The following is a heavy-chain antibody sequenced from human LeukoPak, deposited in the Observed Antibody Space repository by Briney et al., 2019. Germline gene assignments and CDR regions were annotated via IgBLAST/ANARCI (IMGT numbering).Heavy chain of an antibody. V-gene: IGHV1-8*03. Sequence: ASVKVSCKASGYTFTSYDINWVRQATGQGLEWMGWMNPNSGNTGYAQRFQGRVTITRNTSISTAYMELSSLRSEDTAVYYCARGCAQGIAAALGVYYMDVWGKGTTVTVSS. J-gene: IGHJ6*03. CDR2: MNPNSGNT. D-gene: IGHD6-13*01. CDR1: GYTFTSYD. CDR3: ARGCAQGIAAALGVYYMDV.